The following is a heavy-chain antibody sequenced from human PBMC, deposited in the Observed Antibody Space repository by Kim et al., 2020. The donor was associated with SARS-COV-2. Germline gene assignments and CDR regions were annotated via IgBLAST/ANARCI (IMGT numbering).Heavy chain of an antibody. J-gene: IGHJ5*02. CDR3: ARDCGSSSSLGNWFDP. V-gene: IGHV1-2*06. CDR1: GYTFTGYY. D-gene: IGHD6-6*01. Sequence: ASVKVSCKASGYTFTGYYMHWVRQAPGQGLEWMGRINPNSGGTNYAQKFQGRVTMTRDTSISTAYMELSRLRSDDTAVYYCARDCGSSSSLGNWFDPWGQGTLVTVSS. CDR2: INPNSGGT.